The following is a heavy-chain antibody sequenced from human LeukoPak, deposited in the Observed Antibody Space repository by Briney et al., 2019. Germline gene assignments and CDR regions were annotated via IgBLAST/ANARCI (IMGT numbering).Heavy chain of an antibody. CDR3: ARDSPARFTLVGGLHYSGLDV. V-gene: IGHV1-18*01. Sequence: ASVKVSCKASGYTFTSYGINWVRQAPGQGLEWMGWISAYNGNTNYAQKLQGRVTMTTDTSTSTAYMELRSLRSDDTAVYYCARDSPARFTLVGGLHYSGLDVWGQGTTVTVS. CDR2: ISAYNGNT. CDR1: GYTFTSYG. J-gene: IGHJ6*02. D-gene: IGHD3-10*01.